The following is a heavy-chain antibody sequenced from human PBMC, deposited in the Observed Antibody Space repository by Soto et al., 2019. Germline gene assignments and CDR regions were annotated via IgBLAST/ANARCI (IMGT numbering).Heavy chain of an antibody. CDR2: IDYSGNT. D-gene: IGHD6-13*01. CDR1: GGFISSGGYY. Sequence: SETLSLTCTVSGGFISSGGYYWSWIRQHPGKGLEWIGYIDYSGNTYYSPSLTSRLTLSVDTSKNHFSLELTSVTAADTAVYYCARERAIKAVGSRQVEYWGEGTLVTVSS. J-gene: IGHJ4*02. V-gene: IGHV4-30-4*08. CDR3: ARERAIKAVGSRQVEY.